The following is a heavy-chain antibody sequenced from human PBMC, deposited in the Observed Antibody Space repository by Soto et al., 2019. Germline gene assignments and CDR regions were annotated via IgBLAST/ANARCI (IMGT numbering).Heavy chain of an antibody. V-gene: IGHV3-30*18. Sequence: GSLRLSCAASGFSFSSYGMHWVRQTPGKGLEWVASISYDGSNKYYVDSMKGRLTISRDNSKNTLDLQMNSLRAEDTAVYYCAKDTYYHDSSGYYVFDYWGQGT. D-gene: IGHD3-22*01. CDR1: GFSFSSYG. CDR3: AKDTYYHDSSGYYVFDY. J-gene: IGHJ4*02. CDR2: ISYDGSNK.